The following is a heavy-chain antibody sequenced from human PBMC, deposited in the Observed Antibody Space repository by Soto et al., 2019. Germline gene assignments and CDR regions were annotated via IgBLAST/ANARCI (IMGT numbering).Heavy chain of an antibody. CDR3: ASDYYGMDG. CDR1: EFTFSNYA. V-gene: IGHV3-23*01. Sequence: EVQLLESGGGLVQPGGSLRLSCAASEFTFSNYAMNWVRQAPGKGLEWVAAISGGGGSTNYADSVKGRFTISRDDSKNTLYLQINSLRAEDTAVYFCASDYYGMDGWGQGTTVTV. J-gene: IGHJ6*02. CDR2: ISGGGGST.